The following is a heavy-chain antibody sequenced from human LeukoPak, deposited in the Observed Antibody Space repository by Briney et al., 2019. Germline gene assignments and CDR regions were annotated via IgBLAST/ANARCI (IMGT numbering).Heavy chain of an antibody. V-gene: IGHV4-61*08. CDR2: IFPSGSS. D-gene: IGHD5-24*01. CDR3: ARGRRDGYNFYWYFDL. CDR1: GGSISSGGYY. J-gene: IGHJ2*01. Sequence: PSETLSLTCTVSGGSISSGGYYWSWIRQHPGKALEYIGCIFPSGSSNYNPSLKSRAAILVDTSKNQFSLKLTSGTAADTAVYFCARGRRDGYNFYWYFDLWGRGTLVTVSS.